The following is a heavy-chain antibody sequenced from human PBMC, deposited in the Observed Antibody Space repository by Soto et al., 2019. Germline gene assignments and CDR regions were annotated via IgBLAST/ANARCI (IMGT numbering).Heavy chain of an antibody. J-gene: IGHJ3*02. CDR2: IWYDGSNK. D-gene: IGHD7-27*01. CDR1: GFTFSSYG. Sequence: GGSLRLSCAASGFTFSSYGMHWVRQAPGKGLEWVAVIWYDGSNKYYADSVKGRFTISRDNSKNTLYLQMNSLRAEDTAVYYCARADLGIILRAFDIWGQGTMVTVSS. V-gene: IGHV3-33*01. CDR3: ARADLGIILRAFDI.